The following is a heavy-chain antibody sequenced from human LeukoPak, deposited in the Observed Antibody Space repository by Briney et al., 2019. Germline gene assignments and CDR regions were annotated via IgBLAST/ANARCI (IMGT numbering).Heavy chain of an antibody. D-gene: IGHD2-2*01. Sequence: GGSLRLSCAGSGFTFSTYWMHWVRQAAGKGLVWVSRINGDGSNTTYADSVKGRFTISRDNAKNTLYLQMNSLRAEDTAVYYCARAMPNDNWSDPWGQGSLVTVSS. J-gene: IGHJ5*02. CDR3: ARAMPNDNWSDP. CDR2: INGDGSNT. CDR1: GFTFSTYW. V-gene: IGHV3-74*03.